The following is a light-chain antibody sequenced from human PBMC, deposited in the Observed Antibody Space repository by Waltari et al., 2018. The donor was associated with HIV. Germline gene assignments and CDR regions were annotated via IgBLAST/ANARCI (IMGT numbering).Light chain of an antibody. CDR3: CSSAGFVF. V-gene: IGLV2-23*02. CDR1: SSDVGSYYL. CDR2: EIN. Sequence: QSDLTQPASVSGSPGQSITISCTGTSSDVGSYYLVPLYQQPPGEAAKLIMFEINKRPSGVSNRFSGSKSDNVASLTISGLRAEDEADYYCCSSAGFVFFGGGTRLTV. J-gene: IGLJ2*01.